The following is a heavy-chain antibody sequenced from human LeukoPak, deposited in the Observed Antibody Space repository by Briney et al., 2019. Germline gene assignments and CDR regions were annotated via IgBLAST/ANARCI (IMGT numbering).Heavy chain of an antibody. CDR2: IYYTGST. J-gene: IGHJ3*02. Sequence: SETLSLTCTVSGASISSYYWSWIRQPPGKGLEWIGYIYYTGSTNYNPSLNSRVTISVDMSKNQFPLKLSSVTSADTAVYYCARDIGAGLFDIWGQGTMVTVSS. D-gene: IGHD5-12*01. CDR1: GASISSYY. V-gene: IGHV4-59*01. CDR3: ARDIGAGLFDI.